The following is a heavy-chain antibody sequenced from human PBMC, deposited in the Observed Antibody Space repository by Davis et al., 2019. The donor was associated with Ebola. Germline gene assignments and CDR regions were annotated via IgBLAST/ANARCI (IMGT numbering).Heavy chain of an antibody. D-gene: IGHD2-2*01. CDR2: ISGSGGST. Sequence: GGSLRLSCAASGLTFSSYAMSWVRQAPGKGLEWVSAISGSGGSTYYADSVKGRFTISRDNPKNTLYLQMNSLRAEDTAVYYCARDGAMTDWYFDLWGRGTLVTVSS. CDR1: GLTFSSYA. CDR3: ARDGAMTDWYFDL. J-gene: IGHJ2*01. V-gene: IGHV3-23*01.